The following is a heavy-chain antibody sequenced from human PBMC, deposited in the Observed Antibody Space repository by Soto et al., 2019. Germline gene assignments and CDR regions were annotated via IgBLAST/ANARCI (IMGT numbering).Heavy chain of an antibody. Sequence: GGSLRLSCAASGITFIADAMSWVRQAPGKGLEWVSAISGSGATTYYADSVKGRFTISRDKSKNTLYLQMNSPRAEDTALYYCAKSFSSNWYGYFDYWGQGSLVTVSS. D-gene: IGHD6-13*01. J-gene: IGHJ4*02. CDR3: AKSFSSNWYGYFDY. V-gene: IGHV3-23*01. CDR1: GITFIADA. CDR2: ISGSGATT.